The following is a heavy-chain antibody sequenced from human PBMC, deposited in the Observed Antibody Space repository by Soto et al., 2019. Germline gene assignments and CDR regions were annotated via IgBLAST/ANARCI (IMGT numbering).Heavy chain of an antibody. D-gene: IGHD1-26*01. CDR1: EFTFRIFA. V-gene: IGHV3-30-3*01. CDR3: ARGDREDIEEVVGVRPGEYSMDV. Sequence: VQPGSSLRLSCAASEFTFRIFAMHWLRQSPGKGLEWVAVISYDGSRKADSVKGRFIVSRDNSWNTLYLQMNSLRAEDTAIYYCARGDREDIEEVVGVRPGEYSMDVWGQGTTVTVSS. CDR2: ISYDGSRK. J-gene: IGHJ6*02.